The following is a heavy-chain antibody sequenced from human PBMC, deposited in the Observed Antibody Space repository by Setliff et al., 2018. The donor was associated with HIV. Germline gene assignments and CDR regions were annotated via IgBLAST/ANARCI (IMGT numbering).Heavy chain of an antibody. J-gene: IGHJ6*03. Sequence: SLKISCAVSGLTFKSYGFHWVRQIPGKGPEWVTFIQYDESNKHYADSVRGRFTISRDNSKNTVFLQMNGLRSEDTAIYYCAKSFASGPTNWNIDVWGKGTTVTVSS. V-gene: IGHV3-30*02. CDR2: IQYDESNK. D-gene: IGHD1-20*01. CDR3: AKSFASGPTNWNIDV. CDR1: GLTFKSYG.